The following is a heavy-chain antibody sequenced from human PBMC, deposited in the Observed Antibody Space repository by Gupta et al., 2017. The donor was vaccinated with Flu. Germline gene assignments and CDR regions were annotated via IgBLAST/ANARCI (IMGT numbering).Heavy chain of an antibody. CDR3: ARQGYCDNGSCNLKDFDY. D-gene: IGHD2-8*01. CDR1: GGSIRHNNFY. CDR2: IFHGGSS. Sequence: QLQLQESGPRLVKPSETLSLTCSVSGGSIRHNNFYWGWVRQSPGKGLEWIGSIFHGGSSSFSPSLKSRVTMSVDTSNLQFSLKLNSVTAADTAIYYCARQGYCDNGSCNLKDFDYWGQGILVTVSS. V-gene: IGHV4-39*01. J-gene: IGHJ4*02.